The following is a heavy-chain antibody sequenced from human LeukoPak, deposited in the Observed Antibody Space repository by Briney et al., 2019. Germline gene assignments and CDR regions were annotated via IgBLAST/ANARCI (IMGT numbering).Heavy chain of an antibody. CDR1: GYTFTSYY. Sequence: GASVKASCKASGYTFTSYYMHWVRQAPGQGLEWMGIINPSGGSTSYAQKFQGRVTMTRDMSTSTVYMELSSLRSEDTAVYYCARDIGGITGTNYYYYYMDVWGKGTTVTVSS. V-gene: IGHV1-46*01. CDR3: ARDIGGITGTNYYYYYMDV. J-gene: IGHJ6*03. D-gene: IGHD1-7*01. CDR2: INPSGGST.